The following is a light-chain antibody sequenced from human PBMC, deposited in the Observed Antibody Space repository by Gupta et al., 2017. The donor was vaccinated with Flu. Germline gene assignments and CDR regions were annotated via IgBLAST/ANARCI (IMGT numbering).Light chain of an antibody. CDR3: KQYYSSPRS. CDR2: WAS. J-gene: IGKJ1*01. Sequence: DIVMTQSPDSLSVSLGERATIHCRSSQSLLYSSSNKNYLAWYQQKAGQPPKVLIYWASTRESGVPDRFSGSGSGTDFTLSISSLQAEDVAVYYCKQYYSSPRSFGQGTKVEVK. CDR1: QSLLYSSSNKNY. V-gene: IGKV4-1*01.